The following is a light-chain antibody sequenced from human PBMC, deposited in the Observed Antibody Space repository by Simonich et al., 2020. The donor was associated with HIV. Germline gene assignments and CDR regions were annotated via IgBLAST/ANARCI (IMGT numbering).Light chain of an antibody. CDR1: QSVLYSSNNKNY. V-gene: IGKV4-1*01. CDR2: WAS. CDR3: QQYYSSPRT. Sequence: DIVMTQSPDSLAVSLGERATINCKSSQSVLYSSNNKNYLVWYHQKPGQPPKLRIYWASTRESGVPDRFSGSGSGTDFTLTISSLQAEDVAVYYCQQYYSSPRTFGQGTKVEIK. J-gene: IGKJ1*01.